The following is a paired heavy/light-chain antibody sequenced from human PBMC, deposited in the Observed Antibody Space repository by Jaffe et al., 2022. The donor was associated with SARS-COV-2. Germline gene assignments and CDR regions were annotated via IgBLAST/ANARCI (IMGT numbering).Light chain of an antibody. CDR2: AAS. J-gene: IGKJ1*01. CDR1: QSISSY. CDR3: QQSYSTPIT. Sequence: DIQMTQSPSSLSASVGDRVTITCRASQSISSYLNWYQQKPGKAPKLLIYAASSLQSGVPSRFSGSGSGTDFTLTISSLQPEDFATYYCQQSYSTPITFGQGTKVEIK. V-gene: IGKV1-39*01.
Heavy chain of an antibody. CDR3: ARQRYSYYGSDRPGWFDP. CDR2: IYYSGST. D-gene: IGHD3-10*01. Sequence: QLQLQESGPGLVKPSETLSLTCTVSGGSISSSSYYWGWIRQPPGKGLEWIGSIYYSGSTYYNPSLKSRVTISVDTSKNQFSLKLSSVTAADTAVYYCARQRYSYYGSDRPGWFDPWGQGTLVTVSS. J-gene: IGHJ5*02. CDR1: GGSISSSSYY. V-gene: IGHV4-39*01.